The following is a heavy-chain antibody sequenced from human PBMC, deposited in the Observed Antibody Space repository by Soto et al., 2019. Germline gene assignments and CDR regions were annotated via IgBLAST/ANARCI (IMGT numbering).Heavy chain of an antibody. CDR1: GFSLNTNGVG. Sequence: QITLKESGPTLLKPTQTLTLTCIFSGFSLNTNGVGVGWIRQPPGKSLEWLALIYWDDDKRYNPSLKSRLTLSKDTSKNQVVLTVTNMDPVDTATYYCAHRRARTAGRDDAYDVWGRGTLVVVSS. D-gene: IGHD6-6*01. CDR3: AHRRARTAGRDDAYDV. CDR2: IYWDDDK. V-gene: IGHV2-5*02. J-gene: IGHJ3*01.